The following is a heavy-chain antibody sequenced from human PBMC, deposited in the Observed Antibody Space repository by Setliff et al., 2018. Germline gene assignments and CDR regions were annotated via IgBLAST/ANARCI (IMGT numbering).Heavy chain of an antibody. D-gene: IGHD3-10*01. CDR3: ARVLVLGYNWFDP. CDR1: GGSISSYY. V-gene: IGHV4-59*12. CDR2: IHISGST. J-gene: IGHJ5*02. Sequence: PSETLSLTCTVSGGSISSYYWSWIRQPPGKGLEWIGYIHISGSTNYNPSLKSRVTMSVDTSKNQFSLKLNSLTAADTAVYYCARVLVLGYNWFDPWGQGTLVTVSS.